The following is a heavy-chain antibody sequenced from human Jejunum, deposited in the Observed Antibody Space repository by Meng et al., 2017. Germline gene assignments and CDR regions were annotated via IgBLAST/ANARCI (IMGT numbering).Heavy chain of an antibody. Sequence: QVQLLQSGAEMKNPGASVKVSCMASGYMFTAYDIHWVRQAPGQRLEWMGWINGGNGNTKYSQRFQDRVSLTRDTSANTAYMELSRLRSEDTAMYYCARINGYDYGHVLDYWGQGTLVTVSS. D-gene: IGHD5-12*01. CDR1: GYMFTAYD. CDR2: INGGNGNT. J-gene: IGHJ4*02. CDR3: ARINGYDYGHVLDY. V-gene: IGHV1-3*01.